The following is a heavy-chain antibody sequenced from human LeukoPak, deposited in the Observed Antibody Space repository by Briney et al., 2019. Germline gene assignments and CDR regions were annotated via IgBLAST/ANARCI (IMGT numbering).Heavy chain of an antibody. V-gene: IGHV1-69*13. J-gene: IGHJ4*02. CDR2: IIPIFGTA. Sequence: SVKVSCKASGGTFSSYAISWVRQAPGQGLEWMGGIIPIFGTANYAQKFRGRVTITADESTSTAYMELSSLRSEDTAVYYCARALVEMATITLDYWGQGTLVTVSS. CDR1: GGTFSSYA. D-gene: IGHD5-24*01. CDR3: ARALVEMATITLDY.